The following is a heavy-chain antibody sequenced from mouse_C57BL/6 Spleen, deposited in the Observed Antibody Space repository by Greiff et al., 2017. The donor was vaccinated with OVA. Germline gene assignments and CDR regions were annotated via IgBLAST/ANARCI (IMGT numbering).Heavy chain of an antibody. CDR1: GFTFSDYG. CDR3: ARRSYYYAMDY. J-gene: IGHJ4*01. V-gene: IGHV5-17*01. Sequence: EVKLLESGGGLVKPGGSLKLSCAASGFTFSDYGMHWVRQAPEKGLEWVAYISSGSSTIYYADTVKGRFTLSRDNAKNTLFLQMTSLRSEDTAMYYCARRSYYYAMDYWGQGTSVTVSS. CDR2: ISSGSSTI.